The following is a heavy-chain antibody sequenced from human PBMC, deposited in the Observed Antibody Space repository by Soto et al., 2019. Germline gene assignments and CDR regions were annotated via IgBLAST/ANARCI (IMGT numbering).Heavy chain of an antibody. V-gene: IGHV4-59*08. CDR2: IYYSGST. Sequence: PGGSLRLSCVVSGFTVSSSNYMSWIRQPPGKGLEWIGYIYYSGSTNYNPSLKSRVTISVDTSKNQFSLKLSSVTAADTAVYYCARLKGSIAVAGLDYWGQGTLVTVSS. D-gene: IGHD6-19*01. CDR3: ARLKGSIAVAGLDY. CDR1: GFTVSSSNY. J-gene: IGHJ4*02.